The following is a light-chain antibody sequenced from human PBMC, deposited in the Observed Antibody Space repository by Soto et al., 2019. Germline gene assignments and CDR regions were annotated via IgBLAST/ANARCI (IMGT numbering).Light chain of an antibody. V-gene: IGLV2-18*01. CDR1: SSDVGSYNG. CDR3: AAWDDSLSGVV. CDR2: EVS. Sequence: QSALTQPPSVSGSPGQSVTISCTGTSSDVGSYNGVSWYQQPPGTAPKLMIYEVSNRPSGVPDRFSGSKSGNTASLTISGLQAEDEADYYCAAWDDSLSGVVLGGGTKLTVL. J-gene: IGLJ2*01.